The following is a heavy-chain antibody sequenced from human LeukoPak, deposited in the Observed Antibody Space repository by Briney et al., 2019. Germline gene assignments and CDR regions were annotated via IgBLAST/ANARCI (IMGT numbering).Heavy chain of an antibody. D-gene: IGHD2-15*01. V-gene: IGHV1-2*02. CDR3: ATRPINCIITDCYVDN. CDR2: MNPNSGAT. CDR1: GYTFTGYY. Sequence: ASVKVSCKASGYTFTGYYIHWVRQAPGQGLEWMGWMNPNSGATSYAREFQDRVTMTRDTSLSTAYMELSRLRSDDTAIYFCATRPINCIITDCYVDNWGQGTLVTVSS. J-gene: IGHJ4*02.